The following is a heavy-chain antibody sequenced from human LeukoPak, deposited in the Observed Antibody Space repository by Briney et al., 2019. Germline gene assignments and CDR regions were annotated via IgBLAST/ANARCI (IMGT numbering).Heavy chain of an antibody. CDR1: GYSFSSYW. D-gene: IGHD4-23*01. V-gene: IGHV5-51*01. Sequence: GESLKISCKGSGYSFSSYWIAWVRQMPGKGLEWMGIIYPGDSDTTYSPSFQGQVTISADKSINTAYLHWSSLKASDAAMYYCARRDYGGKHFDYWGQGTLVTVSS. J-gene: IGHJ4*02. CDR2: IYPGDSDT. CDR3: ARRDYGGKHFDY.